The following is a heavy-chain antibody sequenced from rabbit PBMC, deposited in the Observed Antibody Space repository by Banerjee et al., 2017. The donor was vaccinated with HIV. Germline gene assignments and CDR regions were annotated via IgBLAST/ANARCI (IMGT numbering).Heavy chain of an antibody. V-gene: IGHV1S7*01. J-gene: IGHJ4*01. D-gene: IGHD6-1*01. CDR1: GFDISSYH. CDR2: IYAGKGTT. Sequence: QSLEESGGDLVKPGASLTLTCTASGFDISSYHMTWVRQAPGKGLEWIGIIYAGKGTTDYASWVNGRFTISSDNAQNTVDLQMNSLTAADTATYFCARDPGYAGYAGYGYAGGYFNLWGQGTLVTVS. CDR3: ARDPGYAGYAGYGYAGGYFNL.